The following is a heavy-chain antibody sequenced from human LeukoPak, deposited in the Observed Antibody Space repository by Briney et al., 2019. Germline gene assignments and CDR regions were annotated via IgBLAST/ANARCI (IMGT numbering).Heavy chain of an antibody. V-gene: IGHV1-18*01. CDR1: GYTFSNFG. J-gene: IGHJ5*02. D-gene: IGHD4-17*01. Sequence: ASVKVSCKASGYTFSNFGVSWVRQAPGQGPEWIGWISAYNGDTKFAQNFQDRVTMTTDTSTTTAYMELRSLRSDDTAVYYCASSGDGNWLDPWGQGTLVTVSS. CDR3: ASSGDGNWLDP. CDR2: ISAYNGDT.